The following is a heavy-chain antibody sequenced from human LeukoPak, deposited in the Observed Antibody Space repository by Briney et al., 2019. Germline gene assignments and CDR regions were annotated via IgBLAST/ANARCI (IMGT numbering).Heavy chain of an antibody. CDR3: AVDGDYGEDF. D-gene: IGHD3-16*01. CDR1: GDTFRSHA. V-gene: IGHV1-18*04. Sequence: ASVKVSCKTSGDTFRSHAINWLRQAPGQRLEWMGWISSYTGTPQYAQKFQGRLSMTTDTSTKTAYMELRSLTSDDTAVYYCAVDGDYGEDFWGQGTLVAVSS. J-gene: IGHJ1*01. CDR2: ISSYTGTP.